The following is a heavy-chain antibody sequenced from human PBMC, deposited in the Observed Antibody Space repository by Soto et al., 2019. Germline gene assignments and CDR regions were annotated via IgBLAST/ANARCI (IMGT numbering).Heavy chain of an antibody. J-gene: IGHJ4*02. CDR1: GFTFSSYA. Sequence: GGSLRLSCAASGFTFSSYAMHWVRQAPGKGLEWVAVISYDGSNKYYADSVKGRFTISRDNSKNTLYLQMNSLRAEDTAVYYCARDYYDSSGYPYYFDYWGQGTLVTVSS. D-gene: IGHD3-22*01. CDR3: ARDYYDSSGYPYYFDY. CDR2: ISYDGSNK. V-gene: IGHV3-30*04.